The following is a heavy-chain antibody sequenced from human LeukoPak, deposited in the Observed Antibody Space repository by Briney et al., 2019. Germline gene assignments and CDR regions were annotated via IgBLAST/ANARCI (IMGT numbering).Heavy chain of an antibody. V-gene: IGHV3-48*02. Sequence: GGSLRLSCVASGLTFSNAWMSWVRQAPGKGLEWVSYISSSSSTIYYADSVKGRFTISRDNAKNSLYLQMNSLRDEDTAVYYCARGRKGYCSSTSCHHWFDPWGQGTLVTVSS. J-gene: IGHJ5*02. D-gene: IGHD2-2*01. CDR3: ARGRKGYCSSTSCHHWFDP. CDR1: GLTFSNAW. CDR2: ISSSSSTI.